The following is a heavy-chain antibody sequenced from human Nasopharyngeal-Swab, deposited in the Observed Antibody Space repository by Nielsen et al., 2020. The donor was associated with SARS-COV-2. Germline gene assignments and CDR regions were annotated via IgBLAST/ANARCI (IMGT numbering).Heavy chain of an antibody. CDR3: ARAKGGYSGYGYIDY. CDR1: GFTFVKYA. CDR2: ISGSGDST. J-gene: IGHJ4*02. D-gene: IGHD5-12*01. V-gene: IGHV3-23*01. Sequence: GSLRLSCAASGFTFVKYAMTWVRQAPGKGLEWVSIISGSGDSTLYTDSVKGRFTISRDNSKNTLYLQMNSLRAEDTAVYYCARAKGGYSGYGYIDYWGQGTLVTVSS.